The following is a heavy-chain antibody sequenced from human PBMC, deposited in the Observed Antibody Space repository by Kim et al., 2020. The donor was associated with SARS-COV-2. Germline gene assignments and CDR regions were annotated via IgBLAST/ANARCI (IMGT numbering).Heavy chain of an antibody. D-gene: IGHD6-19*01. J-gene: IGHJ6*02. CDR3: ARIHALAVAGLYGMDV. Sequence: SGPTLVNPTQTLTLTCTFSGFSLSTSGMCVSWIRQPPGKALEWLALIDWDDDKYYSTSLKTRLTISKDTSKNQVVLTMTNMDPVDTATYYCARIHALAVAGLYGMDVWGQGTTVTVSS. CDR2: IDWDDDK. CDR1: GFSLSTSGMC. V-gene: IGHV2-70*01.